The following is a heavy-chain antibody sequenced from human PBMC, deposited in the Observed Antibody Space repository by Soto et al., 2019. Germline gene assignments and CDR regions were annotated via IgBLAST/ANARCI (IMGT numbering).Heavy chain of an antibody. CDR3: ARATRGTGPAHSYYYYGMDV. CDR1: GYTFTSYA. J-gene: IGHJ6*02. CDR2: INAGNGNT. Sequence: GASVKVSCKASGYTFTSYAMHWARQAPGQRLEWMGWINAGNGNTKYSQKFQGRVTITRDTSASTAYMELSSLRSEDTAVYYCARATRGTGPAHSYYYYGMDVWGQGTTVTVSS. D-gene: IGHD1-1*01. V-gene: IGHV1-3*01.